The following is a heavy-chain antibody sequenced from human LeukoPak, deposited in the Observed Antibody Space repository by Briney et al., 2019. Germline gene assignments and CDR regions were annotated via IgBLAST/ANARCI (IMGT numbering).Heavy chain of an antibody. V-gene: IGHV3-7*01. Sequence: TGGSLRLSCAASGFTFSSYWMSWVRQAPGKGLEWVANIKQDGSEKYYVDSVRGRFTISRDNAKNSLYLQMNSLRAEDAAVYYCARAGAFGGVIVRLPDYWGQGTLVIVSS. CDR1: GFTFSSYW. J-gene: IGHJ4*02. CDR3: ARAGAFGGVIVRLPDY. CDR2: IKQDGSEK. D-gene: IGHD3-16*02.